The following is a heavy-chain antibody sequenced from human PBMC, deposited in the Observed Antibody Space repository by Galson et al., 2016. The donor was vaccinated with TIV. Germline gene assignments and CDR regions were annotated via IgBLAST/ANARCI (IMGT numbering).Heavy chain of an antibody. V-gene: IGHV4-34*01. CDR2: INHRGTS. CDR3: ARGRVVPRRTDYYYAMAV. Sequence: LSLTCAVTPESVTGYYWSWIRRSPGKGLEWIGEINHRGTSKYNPSLASRVTILVDTPKSQFSLRLTSVTAADTAVYYCARGRVVPRRTDYYYAMAVWGQGTAVIVSS. D-gene: IGHD1-14*01. J-gene: IGHJ6*02. CDR1: PESVTGYY.